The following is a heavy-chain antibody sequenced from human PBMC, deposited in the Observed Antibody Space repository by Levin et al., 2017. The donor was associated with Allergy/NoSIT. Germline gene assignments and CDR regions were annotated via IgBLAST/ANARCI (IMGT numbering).Heavy chain of an antibody. Sequence: SVKVSCKASGGTFSSYAISWVRQAPGQGLEWMGGIIPIFGTANYAQKFQGRVTITADESTSTAYMELSSLRSEDTAVYYCARGGDSRHYYDSSGYYYPEWGQGTLVTVSS. J-gene: IGHJ4*02. CDR3: ARGGDSRHYYDSSGYYYPE. CDR1: GGTFSSYA. V-gene: IGHV1-69*13. D-gene: IGHD3-22*01. CDR2: IIPIFGTA.